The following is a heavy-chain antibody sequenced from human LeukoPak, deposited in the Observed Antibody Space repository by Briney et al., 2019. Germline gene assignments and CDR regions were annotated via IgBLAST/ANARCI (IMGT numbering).Heavy chain of an antibody. D-gene: IGHD7-27*01. CDR1: GYTFSDYY. CDR3: ARGPNTGAFDA. Sequence: GASVKASCKASGYTFSDYYMQWWRQAPGQRLEWLGWINPKSGDTNFAQNFQGRVTMTRDTSISTAYMELSSLTSDDRAVYYCARGPNTGAFDAWGQGTLVTVSS. CDR2: INPKSGDT. V-gene: IGHV1-2*02. J-gene: IGHJ4*02.